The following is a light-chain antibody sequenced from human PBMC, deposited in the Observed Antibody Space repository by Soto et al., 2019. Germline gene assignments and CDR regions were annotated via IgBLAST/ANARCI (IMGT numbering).Light chain of an antibody. CDR1: TGAVTGDYY. CDR2: RAT. CDR3: LLAYGGAYV. J-gene: IGLJ1*01. Sequence: QAVVTQEPSLTVSPGETVTLTCASNTGAVTGDYYPNWFQQKPGQAPRTLIYRATNRYSWTHARFSGSLLGGKAALTLSAVQPEDEADYYCLLAYGGAYVFGSGTKLTVL. V-gene: IGLV7-43*01.